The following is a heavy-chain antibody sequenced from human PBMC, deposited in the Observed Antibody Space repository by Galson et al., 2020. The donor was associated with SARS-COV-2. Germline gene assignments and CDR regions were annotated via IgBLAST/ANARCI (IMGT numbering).Heavy chain of an antibody. CDR2: IYANGNT. CDR1: GGSISGGGHY. V-gene: IGHV4-31*03. J-gene: IGHJ4*02. CDR3: ARCSGGSCFSGYS. Sequence: SETLSLTCTVSGGSISGGGHYWNWIRQRPGKGLEWIGYIYANGNTYYNPSLKSRLTISIDTSKNQFSLRLRSVTAADTAVYYCARCSGGSCFSGYSWGQGTLVSVSS. D-gene: IGHD2-15*01.